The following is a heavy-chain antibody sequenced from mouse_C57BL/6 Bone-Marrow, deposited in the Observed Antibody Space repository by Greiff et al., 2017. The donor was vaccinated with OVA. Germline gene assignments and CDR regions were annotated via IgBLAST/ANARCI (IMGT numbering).Heavy chain of an antibody. V-gene: IGHV2-5*01. Sequence: QVQLQQSGPGLVQPSQSLSITCTVSGFSLTSYGVHWVRQSPGKGLEWLGVIWRGGSTAYNAAFMSSLSITKDNSKSQVFFKMNSLQADDTAIYYCAKDDDGYYEYFDVWGTGTTVTVAS. D-gene: IGHD2-3*01. CDR1: GFSLTSYG. J-gene: IGHJ1*03. CDR2: IWRGGST. CDR3: AKDDDGYYEYFDV.